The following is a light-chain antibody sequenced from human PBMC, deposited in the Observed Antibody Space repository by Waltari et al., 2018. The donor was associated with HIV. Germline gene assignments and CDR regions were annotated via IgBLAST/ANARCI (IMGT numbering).Light chain of an antibody. CDR3: QSFDSSLSAVI. Sequence: QSVLTQPPSVSGAPGQRVTIACTGGSSNIGAGYDVHWYRKFPGTAPKLLIYVTKNRPSGVPDRFSGSKSGTSASLAITGLQAEDEADYYCQSFDSSLSAVIFGGGTKLTVL. CDR1: SSNIGAGYD. V-gene: IGLV1-40*01. CDR2: VTK. J-gene: IGLJ2*01.